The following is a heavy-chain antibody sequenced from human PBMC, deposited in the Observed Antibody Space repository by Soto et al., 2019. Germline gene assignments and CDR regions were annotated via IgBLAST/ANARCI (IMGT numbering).Heavy chain of an antibody. CDR1: GYTFNRHD. J-gene: IGHJ3*02. D-gene: IGHD6-19*01. CDR2: MNPNSGNT. CDR3: AREGLYGSSQDNTFDI. V-gene: IGHV1-8*01. Sequence: QVQLVQSGAEVKKSGASVRISCRASGYTFNRHDINWMRQATGQGPEWIGWMNPNSGNTGYAQKFQGRVTMTRDSSITTAYMDLSSLTSDDTAIYYCAREGLYGSSQDNTFDIWGQGTMVTVSS.